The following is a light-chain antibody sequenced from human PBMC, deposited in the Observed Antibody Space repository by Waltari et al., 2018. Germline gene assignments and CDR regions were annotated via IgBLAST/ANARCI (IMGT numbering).Light chain of an antibody. CDR2: GAS. Sequence: DIVMTQSPATLSVSPGERATLSCRASQSLRSDLAWYQQKPGQTPRLLIYGASTRATGNPARFSGSGSGTDFTHTISSLQCEDFAVYYCQQYNDWTPTWTFGQGTKVEI. V-gene: IGKV3-15*01. CDR1: QSLRSD. CDR3: QQYNDWTPTWT. J-gene: IGKJ1*01.